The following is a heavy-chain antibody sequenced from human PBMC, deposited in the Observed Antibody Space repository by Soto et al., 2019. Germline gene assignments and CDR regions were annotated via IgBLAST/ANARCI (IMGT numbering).Heavy chain of an antibody. CDR1: GYTFTGYY. D-gene: IGHD6-13*01. CDR3: ARSNGIAAAGKGYYYDGMDV. V-gene: IGHV1-2*04. Sequence: ASVKVSCKASGYTFTGYYIHWVRQAPGQGLEWMGWINPNSGGTNYAQKFQGWVTMTRDTSISTAYMELSRLRSCDTAVYYCARSNGIAAAGKGYYYDGMDVWGQGTTVTVS. CDR2: INPNSGGT. J-gene: IGHJ6*02.